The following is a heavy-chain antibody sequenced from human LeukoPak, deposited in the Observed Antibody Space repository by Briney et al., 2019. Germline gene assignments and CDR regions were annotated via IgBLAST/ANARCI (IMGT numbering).Heavy chain of an antibody. Sequence: GGSLRLSCAASGFTFSSYEMNWVRQAPGKGLEWVSYISSSGSTIYYADSVKGRFTISRDNAKNSLYLQMNSLRAKDTAVYYCARIHSSSWQNFDYWGQGTLVTVSS. CDR1: GFTFSSYE. V-gene: IGHV3-48*03. D-gene: IGHD6-13*01. J-gene: IGHJ4*02. CDR2: ISSSGSTI. CDR3: ARIHSSSWQNFDY.